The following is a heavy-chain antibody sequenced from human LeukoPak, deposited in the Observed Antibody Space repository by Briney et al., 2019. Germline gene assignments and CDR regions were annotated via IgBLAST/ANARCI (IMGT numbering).Heavy chain of an antibody. J-gene: IGHJ5*02. Sequence: GGTLRLSCGASGFNLNTYSMAWVRQAPAKGLEWVSIISRARESIFYAASVKGRFTISRDNAKNSLYLQMNGLRAEDTAAYYCARGATDTTRWFDPWGQGTLVTVSS. D-gene: IGHD1-7*01. CDR1: GFNLNTYS. V-gene: IGHV3-21*01. CDR3: ARGATDTTRWFDP. CDR2: ISRARESI.